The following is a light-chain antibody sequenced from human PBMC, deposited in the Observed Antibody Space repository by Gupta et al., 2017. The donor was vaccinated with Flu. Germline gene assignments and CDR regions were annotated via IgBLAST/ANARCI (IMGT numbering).Light chain of an antibody. Sequence: VTICCSGKASNIGNKCVYGFQQLPGQAPILIVYGDSHRPSGVPDRFSGSNSGNSASLAISGVGSEDEADYYCEVWDGRIDVYVFGNGTKVTVL. V-gene: IGLV1-47*02. CDR1: ASNIGNKC. J-gene: IGLJ1*01. CDR3: EVWDGRIDVYV. CDR2: GDS.